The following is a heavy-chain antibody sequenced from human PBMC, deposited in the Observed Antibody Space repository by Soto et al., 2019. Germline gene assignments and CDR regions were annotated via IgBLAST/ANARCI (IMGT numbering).Heavy chain of an antibody. Sequence: GGSLRLSCAASGFTFSSYAMHWVRQAPGKGLEWVAVISYDGSNKYYADSVKGRFTISRDNSKNTLYLQMNSLRAEDTAVYYCARDRGSSGPPYYYGMDVWGQGTTVTVSS. CDR1: GFTFSSYA. D-gene: IGHD3-22*01. CDR2: ISYDGSNK. CDR3: ARDRGSSGPPYYYGMDV. J-gene: IGHJ6*02. V-gene: IGHV3-30-3*01.